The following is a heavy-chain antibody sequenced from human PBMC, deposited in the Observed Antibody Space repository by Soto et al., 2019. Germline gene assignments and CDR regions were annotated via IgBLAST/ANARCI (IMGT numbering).Heavy chain of an antibody. CDR2: IYYSGST. CDR3: ARAYRVYSPNHWFDP. D-gene: IGHD6-13*01. CDR1: GGSISSSSYY. V-gene: IGHV4-39*01. J-gene: IGHJ5*02. Sequence: ASETLSLACTVSGGSISSSSYYWGWIRQPPGKGLEWIGSIYYSGSTYYNPSLKSRVTISVDTSKNQFSLELSRLRSDDTAVYYCARAYRVYSPNHWFDPWGQGTLVTVSS.